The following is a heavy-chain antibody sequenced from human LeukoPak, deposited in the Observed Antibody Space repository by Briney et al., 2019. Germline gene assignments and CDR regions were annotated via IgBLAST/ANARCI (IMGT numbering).Heavy chain of an antibody. Sequence: SEILSLTCTVSGGSISSSDYYWGWVRQPPEKGLEWIGSIYYSGSTYYNPSLKSRVIISVDTSKSQFSLKLSSVTAADPAVYFCARLKQSLKIFDYRGQGTLVTVSS. D-gene: IGHD1/OR15-1a*01. J-gene: IGHJ4*02. V-gene: IGHV4-39*01. CDR1: GGSISSSDYY. CDR3: ARLKQSLKIFDY. CDR2: IYYSGST.